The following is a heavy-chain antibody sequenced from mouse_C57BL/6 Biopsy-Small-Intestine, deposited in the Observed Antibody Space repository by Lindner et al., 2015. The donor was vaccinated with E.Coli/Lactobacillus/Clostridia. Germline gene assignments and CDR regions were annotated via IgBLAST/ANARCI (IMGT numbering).Heavy chain of an antibody. V-gene: IGHV1-53*01. CDR1: GYTFTTYW. Sequence: VQLQESGTELVKPGASVRLSCKASGYTFTTYWMHWVKQRPGQGLEWIGNVYPTNGVSNYNEKFKSKATLTVDKSSNTAYMHLSSLTSEDSTVYYCARGDYFGSSWYFDVWGTGTTVTVSS. CDR2: VYPTNGVS. J-gene: IGHJ1*03. CDR3: ARGDYFGSSWYFDV. D-gene: IGHD1-1*01.